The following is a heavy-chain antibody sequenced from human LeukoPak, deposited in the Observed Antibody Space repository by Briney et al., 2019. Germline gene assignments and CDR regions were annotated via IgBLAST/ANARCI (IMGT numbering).Heavy chain of an antibody. CDR2: IYYSGSS. V-gene: IGHV4-31*03. J-gene: IGHJ4*02. CDR1: GGSISSGGYY. Sequence: PSETLSLTCTVSGGSISSGGYYWSWIRQHPGEGLEWIGYIYYSGSSYYNPSLKSRVTISVDTSKNQFSLKLSSVTAADTAVYYCARRVGGIAVAPVYWGQGTLVTVSS. CDR3: ARRVGGIAVAPVY. D-gene: IGHD6-19*01.